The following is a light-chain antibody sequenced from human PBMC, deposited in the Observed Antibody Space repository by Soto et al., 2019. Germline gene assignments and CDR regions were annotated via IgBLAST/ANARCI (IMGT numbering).Light chain of an antibody. V-gene: IGLV1-40*01. CDR2: GNS. CDR3: QSYDSSLSGSVV. Sequence: QSVLTQPPSVSGAPGQRVTISCTGSSSNIGAGYDVHWYQQLPGTAPKLLIYGNSNRPSGVPDRFSGSKSVTSASLAITGRQAEDEADYYCQSYDSSLSGSVVFGGGTKLTVL. CDR1: SSNIGAGYD. J-gene: IGLJ2*01.